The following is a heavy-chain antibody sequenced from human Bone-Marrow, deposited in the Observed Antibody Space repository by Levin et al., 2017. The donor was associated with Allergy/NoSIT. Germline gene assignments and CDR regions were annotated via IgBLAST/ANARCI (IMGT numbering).Heavy chain of an antibody. V-gene: IGHV4-38-2*02. CDR2: IYHSGST. J-gene: IGHJ5*02. D-gene: IGHD2-2*01. Sequence: SETLSLTCAVSGSSISSGYYWGWIRQPPGKGLEWIGSIYHSGSTYYNPSLKSRVTISVDTSKNQFSLKLSSVTAADTAVYYCARDSARIGYCSSTSCRGTTWFDPWGQGTLVTVSS. CDR1: GSSISSGYY. CDR3: ARDSARIGYCSSTSCRGTTWFDP.